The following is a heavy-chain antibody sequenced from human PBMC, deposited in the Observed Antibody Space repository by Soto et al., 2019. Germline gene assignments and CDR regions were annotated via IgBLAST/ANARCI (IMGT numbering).Heavy chain of an antibody. J-gene: IGHJ5*02. Sequence: SETLSLTRTVSGGSISSYYRSWLRQPPGKGLEWIGCIYYSGSSNYNPSRKRRVTISVDTSKNQFSLKLSSVTAADTAVYYCARGPVIAAAGTGWFDPWGQGTLVTVS. CDR1: GGSISSYY. CDR3: ARGPVIAAAGTGWFDP. CDR2: IYYSGSS. V-gene: IGHV4-59*01. D-gene: IGHD6-13*01.